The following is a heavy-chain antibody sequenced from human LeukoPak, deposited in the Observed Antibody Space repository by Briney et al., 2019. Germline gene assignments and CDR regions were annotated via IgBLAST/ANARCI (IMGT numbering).Heavy chain of an antibody. CDR1: GYSFTSYY. D-gene: IGHD2-2*01. V-gene: IGHV1-46*01. Sequence: GASVKVSCKASGYSFTSYYMHWVRQAPGQGLEWMGFINPSGSSAAYAQKLQGRVTMTTDTSTSTAYMELRSLRSDDTAVYYCARARYARGSWFDPWGQGTLVTVSS. J-gene: IGHJ5*02. CDR3: ARARYARGSWFDP. CDR2: INPSGSSA.